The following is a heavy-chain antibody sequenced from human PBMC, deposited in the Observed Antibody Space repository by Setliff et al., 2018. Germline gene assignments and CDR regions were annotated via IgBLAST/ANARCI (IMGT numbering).Heavy chain of an antibody. V-gene: IGHV3-48*03. D-gene: IGHD3-10*01. CDR1: GFTFSNYE. Sequence: PGGSLRLSCAASGFTFSNYEMNWVRQAPGKGLEWVSYINSGGSLIYYADSVKGRFTISRDNAKSSLYLQMNSLRAEDTAVYYCARDLIRGASNWFDPWGQGTLVTVSS. J-gene: IGHJ5*02. CDR3: ARDLIRGASNWFDP. CDR2: INSGGSLI.